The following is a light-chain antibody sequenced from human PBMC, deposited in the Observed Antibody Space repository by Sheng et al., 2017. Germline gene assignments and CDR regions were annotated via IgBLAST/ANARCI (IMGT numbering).Light chain of an antibody. CDR1: QSVGNN. Sequence: IVMTQSPATLSVSPGERANLSCRASQSVGNNLVWYQHKPGQAPRLLIYSASTRATGFPLRFSGSGSGTDFTLSISRLEPEDFAIYFCQQYTSSHSYSFGQGTKLEIK. CDR3: QQYTSSHSYS. J-gene: IGKJ2*03. V-gene: IGKV3-15*01. CDR2: SAS.